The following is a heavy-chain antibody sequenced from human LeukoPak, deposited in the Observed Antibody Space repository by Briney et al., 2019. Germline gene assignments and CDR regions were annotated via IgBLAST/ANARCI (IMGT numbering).Heavy chain of an antibody. Sequence: PGGSLRLSCAASGFSFSSYGMNWVRQAPGKGLEWVSSINSRGTYVYYADSVKGRFTISRDDAKRSLYLQVSSLRAEDTAVYYCARAYCSGGNCYSDQYYYYMDVWGKGTTVTVSS. CDR3: ARAYCSGGNCYSDQYYYYMDV. V-gene: IGHV3-21*01. D-gene: IGHD2-15*01. CDR2: INSRGTYV. CDR1: GFSFSSYG. J-gene: IGHJ6*03.